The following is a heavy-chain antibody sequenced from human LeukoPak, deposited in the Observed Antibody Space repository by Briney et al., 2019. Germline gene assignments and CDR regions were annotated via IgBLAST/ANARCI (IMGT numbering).Heavy chain of an antibody. CDR3: ARTYYYDSSGYYFDY. CDR1: GYTFSSYA. D-gene: IGHD3-22*01. CDR2: IIPIFDTG. J-gene: IGHJ4*02. Sequence: ASVKVSCKASGYTFSSYAISWVRQAPGQGLEWMGGIIPIFDTGNYAQKFQGRLTITADESTSTAYMELSSLRSEDTAVYYCARTYYYDSSGYYFDYWGQGTLVTVSS. V-gene: IGHV1-69*13.